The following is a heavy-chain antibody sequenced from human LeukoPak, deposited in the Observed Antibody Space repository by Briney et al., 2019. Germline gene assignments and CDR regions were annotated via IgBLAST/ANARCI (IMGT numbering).Heavy chain of an antibody. CDR2: IKRKTDGGTT. CDR3: TTVSDLADCGGDCYWYY. J-gene: IGHJ4*02. Sequence: PGGSLRLSCAASGFTFSNAWMSWVRQAPGKGLEWVGRIKRKTDGGTTDYAAPVKGRFTISRDDSKNTLYLQMNSLKTEDTAVYYCTTVSDLADCGGDCYWYYSGQGTLVTVSP. CDR1: GFTFSNAW. D-gene: IGHD2-21*01. V-gene: IGHV3-15*01.